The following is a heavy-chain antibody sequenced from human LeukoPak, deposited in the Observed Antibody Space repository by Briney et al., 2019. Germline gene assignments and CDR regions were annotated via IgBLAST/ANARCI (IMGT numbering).Heavy chain of an antibody. Sequence: SETLSLTCTVSGYSISSGYYWGWIRQPPGKGLEWIGYIYNGGSTTYSPSLNSRVTISLDTSNNQVSLRLSSVTAADTAVYYCAKEAVRGYFVGVGPTYYFDYWGQGTLVTVSS. J-gene: IGHJ4*02. CDR1: GYSISSGYY. CDR2: IYNGGST. V-gene: IGHV4-38-2*02. D-gene: IGHD3-9*01. CDR3: AKEAVRGYFVGVGPTYYFDY.